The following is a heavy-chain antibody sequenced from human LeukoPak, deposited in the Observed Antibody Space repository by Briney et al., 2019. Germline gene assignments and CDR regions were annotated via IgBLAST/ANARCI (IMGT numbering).Heavy chain of an antibody. CDR3: AREPYSGSYLYYFDY. CDR2: IYYSGST. J-gene: IGHJ4*02. V-gene: IGHV4-61*01. Sequence: SETLSLTCTVSGGSISSSSYYWGWIRQPPGKGLEWIGYIYYSGSTNYNPSLKSRVTISVDTSKNQFSLKLSSVTAADTAVYYCAREPYSGSYLYYFDYWGQGTLVTVSS. D-gene: IGHD1-26*01. CDR1: GGSISSSSYY.